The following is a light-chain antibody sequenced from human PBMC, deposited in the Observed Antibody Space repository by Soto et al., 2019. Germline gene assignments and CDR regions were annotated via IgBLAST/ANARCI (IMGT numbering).Light chain of an antibody. CDR2: DTS. J-gene: IGKJ5*01. Sequence: EIVLTQSPATLSLSPGERATLSCGASQSINSNYLARYQQKPGLAPRLVIYDTSRRAPGIPDRLTGSGSGTDFTLTISRLEPEDSAIYYCQQYGSSPTFGQGTRL. CDR3: QQYGSSPT. CDR1: QSINSNY. V-gene: IGKV3D-20*01.